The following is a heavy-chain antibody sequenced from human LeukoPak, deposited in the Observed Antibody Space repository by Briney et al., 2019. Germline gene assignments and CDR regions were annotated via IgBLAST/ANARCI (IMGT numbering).Heavy chain of an antibody. CDR2: INQSGST. CDR1: GGSFSGYY. J-gene: IGHJ4*02. D-gene: IGHD6-6*01. V-gene: IGHV4-34*01. CDR3: ARGSRGSSAPFDY. Sequence: KPSETLSLTCAVYGGSFSGYYWSWIGQPPGKGLEWIGEINQSGSTNYNPSLKSRVTISVDTSKNQFSLKLSSVTAADTAVYYCARGSRGSSAPFDYWGQGTLVTVSS.